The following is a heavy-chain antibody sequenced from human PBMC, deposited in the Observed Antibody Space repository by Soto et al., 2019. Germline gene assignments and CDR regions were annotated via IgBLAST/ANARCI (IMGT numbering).Heavy chain of an antibody. Sequence: PLGVLRLSCAASGFTFSSYSMNWVRQAPGKGLEWVSSISSSSSYIYYADSVKGRFTISRDNAKNSLYLQMNSLRAEDTAVYYCARDPGATHNFDYWGQGTLVTVSS. J-gene: IGHJ4*02. CDR1: GFTFSSYS. CDR3: ARDPGATHNFDY. D-gene: IGHD1-26*01. CDR2: ISSSSSYI. V-gene: IGHV3-21*01.